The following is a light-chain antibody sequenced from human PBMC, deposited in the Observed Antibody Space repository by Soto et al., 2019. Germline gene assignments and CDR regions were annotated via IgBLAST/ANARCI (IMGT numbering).Light chain of an antibody. J-gene: IGKJ1*01. Sequence: IQMTQSPSPLSASVGDTVTITCRASQTISVSLAWYRQKPGKAPNLLIYDASTLQEGVPSRFSGSGSGTECTLTVTRLQPYHFETYFCQQYDIYSTFGHGTKVDVK. CDR2: DAS. CDR3: QQYDIYST. V-gene: IGKV1-5*01. CDR1: QTISVS.